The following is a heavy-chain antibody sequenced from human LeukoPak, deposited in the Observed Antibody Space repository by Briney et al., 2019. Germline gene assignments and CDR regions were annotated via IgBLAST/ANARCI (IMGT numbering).Heavy chain of an antibody. V-gene: IGHV3-23*01. CDR2: ISGSGGRT. Sequence: GGSLRLSCAASGFTFSSYAMSWVRRAPGKGLEWVSAISGSGGRTYYADSVKGRFTISRDNSKSTLYLQMKSLRAEDTAVYYCAKTDSSDYSYYFDYWGQGTLVTVSS. CDR3: AKTDSSDYSYYFDY. CDR1: GFTFSSYA. D-gene: IGHD3-22*01. J-gene: IGHJ4*02.